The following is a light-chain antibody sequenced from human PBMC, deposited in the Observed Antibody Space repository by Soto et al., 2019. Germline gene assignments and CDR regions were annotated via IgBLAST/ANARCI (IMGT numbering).Light chain of an antibody. CDR2: GAS. CDR1: QSVSNNY. J-gene: IGKJ5*01. V-gene: IGKV3-11*01. Sequence: EILVTQSPTTLSSSPRERATLYCMASQSVSNNYLAWYQQKPGQAPRLLIYGASNRATGIPARFSGSGSGTDFTLTISSLEPEDFAVYYCQQRSNWPPIPFGQ. CDR3: QQRSNWPPIP.